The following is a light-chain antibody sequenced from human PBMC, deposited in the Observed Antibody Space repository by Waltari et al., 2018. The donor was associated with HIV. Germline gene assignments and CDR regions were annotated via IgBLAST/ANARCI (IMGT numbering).Light chain of an antibody. CDR1: RLDYNY. Sequence: SYELTQPPSVSVSPGQTASIPCPGERLDYNYVSWYQQKPGQSPVLVIDQNSGRPSGIPERFSGSKSGNTATLTISGTQAMDEADFYCQSWDSSYVVFGGGTKLIVL. J-gene: IGLJ3*02. CDR2: QNS. V-gene: IGLV3-1*01. CDR3: QSWDSSYVV.